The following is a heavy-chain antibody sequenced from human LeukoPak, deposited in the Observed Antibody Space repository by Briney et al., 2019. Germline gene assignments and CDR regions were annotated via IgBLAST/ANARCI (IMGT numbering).Heavy chain of an antibody. CDR3: ARLRITMVRGVDTYYFDY. D-gene: IGHD3-10*01. CDR1: GGSISSYY. CDR2: IYYSGST. V-gene: IGHV4-59*08. Sequence: PSETLPLTCTVSGGSISSYYWSWIRQPPGKGLEWIGYIYYSGSTNYNPSLKSRVTISVDTSKNQFSLKLSSVTAADTAVYYCARLRITMVRGVDTYYFDYWGQGTLVTVSS. J-gene: IGHJ4*02.